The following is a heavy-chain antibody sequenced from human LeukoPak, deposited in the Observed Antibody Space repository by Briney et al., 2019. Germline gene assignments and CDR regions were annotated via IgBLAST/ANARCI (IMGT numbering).Heavy chain of an antibody. D-gene: IGHD3-16*02. CDR1: GFTFSSFG. V-gene: IGHV4-34*08. Sequence: GSLRLSCAASGFTFSSFGMSCVLQAPGKGLEWIGEINHSGSANYNPSFKSRVTISVDTTKSQFSLKLNSVTAADTAVYYCALEARRGGYRRDYWGQGTLVTVSS. CDR3: ALEARRGGYRRDY. CDR2: INHSGSA. J-gene: IGHJ4*02.